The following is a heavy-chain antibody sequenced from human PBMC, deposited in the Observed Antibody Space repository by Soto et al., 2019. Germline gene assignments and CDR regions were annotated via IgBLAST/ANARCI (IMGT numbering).Heavy chain of an antibody. Sequence: GASVKVSCKASGYTFTTYDINWVRQAPGQGLEWLGWMDPNSGSTGYAQNFQGRITMTRNISRNTAHMELSSLQSEDTAVYYCARPRKLDFWRKGLDVWGQGTTVTVSS. D-gene: IGHD3-3*01. J-gene: IGHJ6*02. CDR2: MDPNSGST. CDR1: GYTFTTYD. V-gene: IGHV1-8*01. CDR3: ARPRKLDFWRKGLDV.